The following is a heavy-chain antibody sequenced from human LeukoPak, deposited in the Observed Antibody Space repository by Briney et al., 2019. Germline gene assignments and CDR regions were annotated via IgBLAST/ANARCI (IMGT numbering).Heavy chain of an antibody. V-gene: IGHV3-23*01. J-gene: IGHJ4*02. D-gene: IGHD3-22*01. CDR1: GFTFSSFA. CDR3: VRLKGITMIVDEFYFDY. Sequence: GGSLRLSCAASGFTFSSFAMTWVRQAPGKGLEWVSVISGSGASTYYADSVKGRFTISRDNSKNTLYLQMNSLRAEDTAVYYCVRLKGITMIVDEFYFDYWGQGTLVTVSS. CDR2: ISGSGAST.